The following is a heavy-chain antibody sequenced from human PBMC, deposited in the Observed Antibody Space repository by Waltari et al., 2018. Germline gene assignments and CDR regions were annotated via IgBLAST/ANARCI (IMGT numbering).Heavy chain of an antibody. V-gene: IGHV4-34*01. Sequence: QVQLQQWGAGLLKPSETLSLTCAVYGGSFSGYYWSWIRQPPGKGLEWIGEINHSGSTNYNPSLKSRVTISVDTSKNQFSLKLSSVTAADTAVYYCARGVYYYGFYYMDVWGKGTTVTVSS. CDR3: ARGVYYYGFYYMDV. CDR1: GGSFSGYY. D-gene: IGHD3-10*01. CDR2: INHSGST. J-gene: IGHJ6*03.